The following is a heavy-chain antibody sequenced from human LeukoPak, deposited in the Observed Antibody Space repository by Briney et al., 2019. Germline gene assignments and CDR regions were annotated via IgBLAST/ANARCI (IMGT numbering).Heavy chain of an antibody. D-gene: IGHD3-10*01. CDR3: AKSLWGD. Sequence: ASVKVSCKVSGYTLTELSMHWVRQAPGKGLEWMGGFDPEDGETIYAQKFQGRVTITRDTSASTAYMELSSLRSEDTAVYYCAKSLWGDWGQGTLVTVSS. CDR1: GYTLTELS. J-gene: IGHJ4*02. CDR2: FDPEDGET. V-gene: IGHV1-24*01.